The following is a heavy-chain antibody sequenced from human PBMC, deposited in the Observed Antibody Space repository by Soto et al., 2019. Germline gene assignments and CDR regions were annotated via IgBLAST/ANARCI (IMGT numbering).Heavy chain of an antibody. V-gene: IGHV1-69*02. J-gene: IGHJ4*02. D-gene: IGHD3-10*01. Sequence: QVQLVQSGAEVKKPGSSVKVSCKASGGTFSSYTISWVRQAPGQGLEWMGRIIPILDIAEYAQKFQGRVTITADKSTSPAYMELSSLRPEDTAVYYCASPTRVLPAPLGYWGQGTLVTVSS. CDR3: ASPTRVLPAPLGY. CDR2: IIPILDIA. CDR1: GGTFSSYT.